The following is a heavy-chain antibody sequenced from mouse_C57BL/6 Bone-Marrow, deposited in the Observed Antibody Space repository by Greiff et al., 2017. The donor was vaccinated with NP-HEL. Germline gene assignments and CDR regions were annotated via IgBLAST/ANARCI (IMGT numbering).Heavy chain of an antibody. D-gene: IGHD2-5*01. J-gene: IGHJ1*03. CDR3: ARSNYERYWYFDV. V-gene: IGHV1-59*01. Sequence: QVQLQQPGAELVRPGTSVKLSCKASGYTFTSYWMHWVKQRPGQGLEWIGVIDPSDSYTNYNQKFKGKATLTVDTSSSTAYMQLSSLTSEDSAVYYCARSNYERYWYFDVWGTGTTVTVSS. CDR1: GYTFTSYW. CDR2: IDPSDSYT.